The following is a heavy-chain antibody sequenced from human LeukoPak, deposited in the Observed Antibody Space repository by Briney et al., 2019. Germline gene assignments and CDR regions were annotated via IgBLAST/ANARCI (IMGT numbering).Heavy chain of an antibody. Sequence: PGGSLRLSCAASGFTFSSHIMTWVRQAPGKGLEWVSSISGNSNFIYHADSVKGRVTISRDNAKNSLYLQMNSLRAEDTAVYYCAKDQGHYGSGSFYTHWGQGTLVTVSS. V-gene: IGHV3-21*01. J-gene: IGHJ4*02. CDR2: ISGNSNFI. CDR3: AKDQGHYGSGSFYTH. D-gene: IGHD3-10*01. CDR1: GFTFSSHI.